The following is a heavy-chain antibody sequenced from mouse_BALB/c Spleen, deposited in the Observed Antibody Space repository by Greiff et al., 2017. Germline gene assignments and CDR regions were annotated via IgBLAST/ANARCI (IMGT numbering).Heavy chain of an antibody. V-gene: IGHV1-80*01. D-gene: IGHD1-3*01. CDR3: ARGGLSGNNFDY. J-gene: IGHJ2*01. Sequence: VQLVESGAELVRPGSSVKISCKASGYAFSSYWMNWVKQRPGQGLEWIGQIYPGDGDTNYNGKFKGKATLTADKSSSTAYMQLSSLTSEDSAVYFCARGGLSGNNFDYWGQGTTLTVSS. CDR2: IYPGDGDT. CDR1: GYAFSSYW.